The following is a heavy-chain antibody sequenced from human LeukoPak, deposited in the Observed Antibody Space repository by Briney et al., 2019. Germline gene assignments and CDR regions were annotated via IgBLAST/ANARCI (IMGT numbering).Heavy chain of an antibody. Sequence: GGSLPLSCVASGLTFSNFWMSWVRQAPGKGLEWVGRIHTNIDGVRIDYAPPVKGRFTISRDDSKNTLYLQMNSLKTEDTAMYYCTTRSSIWGQGTLVTVSS. CDR2: IHTNIDGVRI. J-gene: IGHJ4*02. D-gene: IGHD6-13*01. V-gene: IGHV3-15*01. CDR1: GLTFSNFW. CDR3: TTRSSI.